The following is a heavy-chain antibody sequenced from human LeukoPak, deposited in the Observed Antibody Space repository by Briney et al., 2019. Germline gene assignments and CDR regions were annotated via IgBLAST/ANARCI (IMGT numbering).Heavy chain of an antibody. J-gene: IGHJ4*02. CDR2: ISSDGSKI. CDR1: GFIFSNYA. D-gene: IGHD5-12*01. CDR3: ANRGYSGYNFDY. V-gene: IGHV3-30*04. Sequence: GGSLRLSCAASGFIFSNYAMHWVRQAPGKGLEWVALISSDGSKIYYADSVKGRFTISRDNSKNTLYLQMNSLRAEDTAVYYCANRGYSGYNFDYWGQGTLVTVSS.